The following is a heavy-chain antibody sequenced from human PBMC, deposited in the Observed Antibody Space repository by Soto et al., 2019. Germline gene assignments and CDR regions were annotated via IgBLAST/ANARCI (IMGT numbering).Heavy chain of an antibody. CDR3: AKDDNYDYVWGTYRSLYFDY. D-gene: IGHD3-16*02. Sequence: SVRLSCTASRFTFSSYGMHWVRPAPGKLLEWVAVISHDGSNKYYADSVKGRFTISRDNSKNTLYLQMNSLRAEDTAVYYCAKDDNYDYVWGTYRSLYFDYWGRGTLVTGSS. V-gene: IGHV3-30*18. J-gene: IGHJ4*02. CDR1: RFTFSSYG. CDR2: ISHDGSNK.